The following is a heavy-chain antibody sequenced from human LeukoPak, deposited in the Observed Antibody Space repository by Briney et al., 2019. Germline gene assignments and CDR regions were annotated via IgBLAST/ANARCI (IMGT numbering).Heavy chain of an antibody. Sequence: GGSLRLSCAASGFSFSTYWMSWVRQAPGKGLEWVSAISGSGGSTYYADSVKGRFTISRDNSKNTLYLQMNSLRAEDTAVYYCAKDPGYDFWSGYYFFDYWGQGTLVTVSS. V-gene: IGHV3-23*01. CDR3: AKDPGYDFWSGYYFFDY. J-gene: IGHJ4*02. D-gene: IGHD3-3*01. CDR1: GFSFSTYW. CDR2: ISGSGGST.